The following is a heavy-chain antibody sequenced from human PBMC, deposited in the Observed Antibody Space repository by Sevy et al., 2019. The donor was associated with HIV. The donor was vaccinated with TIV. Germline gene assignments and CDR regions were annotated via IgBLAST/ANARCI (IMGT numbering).Heavy chain of an antibody. D-gene: IGHD5-18*01. CDR2: RSYDGNIQ. V-gene: IGHV3-30*18. CDR1: GLTFSTYG. J-gene: IGHJ4*02. Sequence: GGSLRLSCAASGLTFSTYGMHWVRRAPGKGLEWVAVRSYDGNIQDYADSVKGRFTVSRDNSKNTLYLQMNSLRAEDSAVYYRAKDQGGYNYAPGYWGQGTLVTVSS. CDR3: AKDQGGYNYAPGY.